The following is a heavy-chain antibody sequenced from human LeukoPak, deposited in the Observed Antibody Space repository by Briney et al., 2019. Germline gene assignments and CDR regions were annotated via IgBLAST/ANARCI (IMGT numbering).Heavy chain of an antibody. CDR1: GGSISSYY. Sequence: SETLSLTCTVSGGSISSYYWSWIRQPAGKGLEWIGRIYTSGSTNYNPSLKSRVTMSVDTSKNQFSLKLSSVTAADTAVYYCTTRHSSGWYQVYWGQGTLVTVSS. V-gene: IGHV4-4*07. J-gene: IGHJ4*02. CDR2: IYTSGST. D-gene: IGHD6-19*01. CDR3: TTRHSSGWYQVY.